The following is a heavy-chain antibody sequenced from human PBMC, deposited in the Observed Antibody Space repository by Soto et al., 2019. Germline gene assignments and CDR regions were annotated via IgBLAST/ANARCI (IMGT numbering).Heavy chain of an antibody. D-gene: IGHD2-2*01. CDR1: SGSISSSNW. Sequence: QVQLQESGPGLVKPSGTLSLTCAVSSGSISSSNWWSWVRQPPGKGLEWIGEIYHSGSTNYNPSLESRVTLSVDKSKNQFSLKLSSVTAADTAVYYCAREGDIVVVPAVAGAFDIWGQGTMVTVSS. J-gene: IGHJ3*02. CDR3: AREGDIVVVPAVAGAFDI. CDR2: IYHSGST. V-gene: IGHV4-4*02.